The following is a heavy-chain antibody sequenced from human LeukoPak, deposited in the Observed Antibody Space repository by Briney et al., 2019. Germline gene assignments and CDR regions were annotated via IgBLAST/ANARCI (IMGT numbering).Heavy chain of an antibody. CDR3: EKESNFDFWMGVDY. CDR1: GFTFSSYG. D-gene: IGHD3-3*01. J-gene: IGHJ4*02. Sequence: GRSLRLSCAASGFTFSSYGMHWVRQAPGKGLEWVAVISYDGSNKYYADSVKGRFTISRDNSKNTLYLQMNSLRAEDTAVYYCEKESNFDFWMGVDYWGRRTLVTVSS. V-gene: IGHV3-30*18. CDR2: ISYDGSNK.